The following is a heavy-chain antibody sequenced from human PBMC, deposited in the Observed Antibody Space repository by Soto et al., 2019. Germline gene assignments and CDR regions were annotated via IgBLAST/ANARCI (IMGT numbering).Heavy chain of an antibody. Sequence: LRKTLSLTCAVSSGSISSSNWWSWVRQPPGKGLEWIGEIYHSGSTNYNPSLKSRVTISVDKSKNQFSLKLSSVTAADTAVYYCARTGDRDDYIWGSYRSLDYWGQGTLVTVSS. CDR3: ARTGDRDDYIWGSYRSLDY. D-gene: IGHD3-16*02. CDR2: IYHSGST. V-gene: IGHV4-4*03. J-gene: IGHJ4*02. CDR1: SGSISSSNW.